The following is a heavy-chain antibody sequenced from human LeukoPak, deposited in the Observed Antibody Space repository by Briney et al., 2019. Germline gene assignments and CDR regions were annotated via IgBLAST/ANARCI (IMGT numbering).Heavy chain of an antibody. J-gene: IGHJ4*02. CDR3: ARDPIYRVGYYFDY. V-gene: IGHV3-48*01. CDR1: GFTFSAYS. CDR2: ISSSSSTI. Sequence: TGGSLGLSCAASGFTFSAYSMNWVRQAPGKGLEWVSYISSSSSTIYYAGSVKGRFTISRDSAKNSVYLQMNSLRAEDTAVYYCARDPIYRVGYYFDYWGQGTLVTVSS. D-gene: IGHD3-3*01.